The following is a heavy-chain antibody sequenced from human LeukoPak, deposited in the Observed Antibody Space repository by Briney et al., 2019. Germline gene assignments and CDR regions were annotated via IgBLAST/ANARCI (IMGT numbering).Heavy chain of an antibody. V-gene: IGHV3-7*01. Sequence: GGSLRLSCAASGFTFSSYWMSWVRQAPGKGLEWVANIKQDGSEKYYVDSVKGRFTISRENAKNSLYPQMNSLRAEDTAVYYCARDWGSYCSSTSCYTRLTYYFDYWGQGTLVTVSS. D-gene: IGHD2-2*02. CDR1: GFTFSSYW. CDR2: IKQDGSEK. CDR3: ARDWGSYCSSTSCYTRLTYYFDY. J-gene: IGHJ4*02.